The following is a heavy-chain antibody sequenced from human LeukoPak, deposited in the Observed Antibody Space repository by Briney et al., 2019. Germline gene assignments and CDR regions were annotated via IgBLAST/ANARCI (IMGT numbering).Heavy chain of an antibody. CDR2: ISSSSDYI. CDR1: GFSFSRAW. J-gene: IGHJ5*02. V-gene: IGHV3-21*01. Sequence: PGGSLRLSCAASGFSFSRAWMSWVRQAPGKGLEWVSSISSSSDYIYYADSVKGRFTISRDNAKNSLYLQMKSLRAEDTAVYYCARGKTSQNIVTRKTYNWFDPWGQGTLVTVSS. D-gene: IGHD2/OR15-2a*01. CDR3: ARGKTSQNIVTRKTYNWFDP.